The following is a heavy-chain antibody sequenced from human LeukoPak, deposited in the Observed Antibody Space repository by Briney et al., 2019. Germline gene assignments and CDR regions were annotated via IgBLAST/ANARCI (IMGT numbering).Heavy chain of an antibody. J-gene: IGHJ4*02. V-gene: IGHV4-4*07. CDR2: IYSSGST. Sequence: PSETLSLTCTVSGGSISSYYWSWIRQPAGKGLEWIGRIYSSGSTDYNPSLKSRVTMSVDTSKNQFSLNLTSVTAADSAVYYCARARGRLLLIDYWGQGTLVTVSS. CDR1: GGSISSYY. D-gene: IGHD2-15*01. CDR3: ARARGRLLLIDY.